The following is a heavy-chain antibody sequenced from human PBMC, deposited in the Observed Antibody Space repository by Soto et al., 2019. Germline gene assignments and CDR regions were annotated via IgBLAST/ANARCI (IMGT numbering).Heavy chain of an antibody. Sequence: EVQLVESGGGLVQPGGSLRLSCAASGFTFSDHNMAWVRQAPGKGLEWVGRTRNKANSYTTEYAASVKGRFTISRDDSKNSLYLQMNSLKTEDTAVYYCARGTSGYYEEVPFDYWGQGTLVTVSS. J-gene: IGHJ4*02. CDR3: ARGTSGYYEEVPFDY. CDR1: GFTFSDHN. V-gene: IGHV3-72*01. D-gene: IGHD3-22*01. CDR2: TRNKANSYTT.